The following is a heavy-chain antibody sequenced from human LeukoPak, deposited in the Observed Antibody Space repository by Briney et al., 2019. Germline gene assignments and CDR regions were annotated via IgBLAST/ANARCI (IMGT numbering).Heavy chain of an antibody. CDR3: ARVSAAAVYYYYYYMDV. Sequence: PGGSLRLSCAASGFTFSGYGFHWVRQAPGKGLQWVAFIRYDGSNKYYADSVKGRFTISRDNAKNSLYLQMNSLRAEDTAVYYCARVSAAAVYYYYYYMDVWGKGTTVTVSS. CDR2: IRYDGSNK. CDR1: GFTFSGYG. D-gene: IGHD6-13*01. J-gene: IGHJ6*03. V-gene: IGHV3-30*02.